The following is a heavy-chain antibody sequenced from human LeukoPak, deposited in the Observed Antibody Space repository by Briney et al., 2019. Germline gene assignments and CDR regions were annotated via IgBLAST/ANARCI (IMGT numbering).Heavy chain of an antibody. CDR3: ARGTYSYGYVLFDY. CDR1: SGSISSYY. D-gene: IGHD5-18*01. V-gene: IGHV4-59*01. CDR2: IYYSGST. J-gene: IGHJ4*02. Sequence: PSETLSLTCTVSSGSISSYYWSWLRQPPGKGLEWIGYIYYSGSTNYNPSLKSRVTISVDTSKNQFSLKLSSVTAADTAVYYCARGTYSYGYVLFDYWGQGTLVTVSS.